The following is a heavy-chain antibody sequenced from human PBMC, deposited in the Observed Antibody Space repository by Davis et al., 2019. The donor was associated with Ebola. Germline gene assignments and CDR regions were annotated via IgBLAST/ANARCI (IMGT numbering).Heavy chain of an antibody. CDR3: ARVQMDGYCSGGSCHSP. V-gene: IGHV3-11*01. CDR2: ISSSGSTI. Sequence: GESLKISCAASGFTFSDYYMSWIRQAPGKGLEWVSYISSSGSTIYYADSVKGRFTISRDNAKNSLYLQMNSLRAEDTAVYYCARVQMDGYCSGGSCHSPWGQGTLVTVSS. D-gene: IGHD2-15*01. J-gene: IGHJ5*02. CDR1: GFTFSDYY.